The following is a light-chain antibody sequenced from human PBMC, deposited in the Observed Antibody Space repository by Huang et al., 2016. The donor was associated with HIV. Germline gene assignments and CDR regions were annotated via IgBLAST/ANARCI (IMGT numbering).Light chain of an antibody. CDR3: QQYNDFRST. CDR1: QMVSSH. Sequence: ETVMTQSPVTLSVSPGDRASLSCRSSQMVSSHLAWYQQKPGQAPRLLIYAASTRATGVPARFSGSGAGTEFTLTISNLQSEDSAVYYCQQYNDFRSTFGPGTRVEIK. V-gene: IGKV3-15*01. J-gene: IGKJ3*01. CDR2: AAS.